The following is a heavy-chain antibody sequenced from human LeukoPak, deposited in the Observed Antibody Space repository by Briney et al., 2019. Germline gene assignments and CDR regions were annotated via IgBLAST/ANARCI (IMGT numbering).Heavy chain of an antibody. Sequence: ASVKVSCKASGYTFTGYYMHWVRQAPGQGLEWMGWINPNSGGTNYAQKFQGRVTMTRDTSISTAYMELSRLRSDDTAVYYCARGPETVVPAAIVWYYFDYWGQGTLVTVSS. D-gene: IGHD2-2*02. J-gene: IGHJ4*02. CDR1: GYTFTGYY. V-gene: IGHV1-2*02. CDR3: ARGPETVVPAAIVWYYFDY. CDR2: INPNSGGT.